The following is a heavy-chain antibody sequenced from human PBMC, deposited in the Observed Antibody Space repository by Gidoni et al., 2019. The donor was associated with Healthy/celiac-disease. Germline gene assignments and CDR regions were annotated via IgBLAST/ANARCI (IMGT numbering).Heavy chain of an antibody. CDR2: ISWNSGSI. D-gene: IGHD5-18*01. J-gene: IGHJ4*02. V-gene: IGHV3-9*01. Sequence: EVKLVEAGVGLGQPGRSLRTSGAASGVTFDDYAMHWDRQAPGKVLEWVSGISWNSGSIGYADSVNGRFTISRANAKNSLYLQMTSLRAEDTALYYCAQARHRWIQTELDYWGQGTLVTVSS. CDR3: AQARHRWIQTELDY. CDR1: GVTFDDYA.